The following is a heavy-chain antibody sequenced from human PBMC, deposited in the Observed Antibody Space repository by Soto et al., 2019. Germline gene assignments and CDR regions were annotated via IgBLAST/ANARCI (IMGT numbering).Heavy chain of an antibody. J-gene: IGHJ3*02. CDR3: ARDQDQLLTDDFDI. V-gene: IGHV3-30-3*01. D-gene: IGHD2-2*01. Sequence: QVQLVESGGGVVQPGRSLRLSCAASGFTFSSYAMHWVRQAPGKGLVWVAVISYDGCNKYYADSVKGRFTISRDNSKNALYVQMNSLRAEDTAVHYGARDQDQLLTDDFDIWGEGTMVTVSS. CDR1: GFTFSSYA. CDR2: ISYDGCNK.